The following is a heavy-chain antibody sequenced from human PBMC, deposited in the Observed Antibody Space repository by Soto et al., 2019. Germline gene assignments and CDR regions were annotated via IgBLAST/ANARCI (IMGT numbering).Heavy chain of an antibody. CDR3: ALRQEWGSWALDY. D-gene: IGHD6-13*01. Sequence: SETLSLTCTVSGGSISSGDYYWSWIRQPPGKGLEWIGYIYCSGSTYYNPSLKSRVTISVDTSKNQFSLKLSSVTAADTAVYYCALRQEWGSWALDYWGQGTLVTVSS. CDR1: GGSISSGDYY. J-gene: IGHJ4*02. CDR2: IYCSGST. V-gene: IGHV4-30-4*01.